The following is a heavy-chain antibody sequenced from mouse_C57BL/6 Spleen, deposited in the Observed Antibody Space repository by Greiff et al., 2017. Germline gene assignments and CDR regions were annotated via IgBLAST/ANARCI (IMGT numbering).Heavy chain of an antibody. V-gene: IGHV5-9-1*02. CDR2: ISSGGDYI. CDR3: TRVGYGKRFYAMDY. CDR1: GFTFSSYA. J-gene: IGHJ4*01. Sequence: EVMLVESGEGLVKPGGSLKLSCAASGFTFSSYAMSWVRQTPEQRLEWVAYISSGGDYIYYADTVKGRFTISRDNARNTLYLQLSSLKSEDTAMYYGTRVGYGKRFYAMDYWGQGTSVTVSA. D-gene: IGHD2-1*01.